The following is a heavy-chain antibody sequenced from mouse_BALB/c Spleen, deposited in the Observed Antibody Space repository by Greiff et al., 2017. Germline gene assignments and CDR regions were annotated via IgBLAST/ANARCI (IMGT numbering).Heavy chain of an antibody. CDR2: ISSGGSYT. CDR1: GFTFSSYT. D-gene: IGHD1-1*01. Sequence: EVQVVESGGGLVKPGGSLKLSCAASGFTFSSYTMSWVRQTPEKRLEWVATISSGGSYTYYPDSVKGRFTISRDNAKNTLYLQMSSLKSEDTAMYYCTRGDYGSSLYFDVWGAGTTVTVSS. CDR3: TRGDYGSSLYFDV. V-gene: IGHV5-6-4*01. J-gene: IGHJ1*01.